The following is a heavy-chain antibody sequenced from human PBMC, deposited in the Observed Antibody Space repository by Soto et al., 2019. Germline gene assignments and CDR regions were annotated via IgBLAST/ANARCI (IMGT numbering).Heavy chain of an antibody. CDR2: INHSGST. V-gene: IGHV4-34*01. CDR1: GGSFSGYY. D-gene: IGHD4-4*01. J-gene: IGHJ6*03. Sequence: SETLSLTCAVYGGSFSGYYWSWIRQPPGKGLEWIGEINHSGSTNYNPSLKSRVTISVDTSKNQFSLKLSSVTAADTAVYYCARYSYYYMDVWGKGTTVTVSS. CDR3: ARYSYYYMDV.